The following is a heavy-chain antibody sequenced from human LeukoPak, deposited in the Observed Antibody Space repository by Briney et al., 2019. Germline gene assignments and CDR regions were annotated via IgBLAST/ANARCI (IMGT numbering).Heavy chain of an antibody. CDR2: INHSGST. D-gene: IGHD2-2*01. J-gene: IGHJ4*02. CDR3: ARGRYCSSTSCWSDY. CDR1: GGSFSGYY. V-gene: IGHV4-34*01. Sequence: SETLSLTCAVYGGSFSGYYWSWIRQPPGKGLEWIGEINHSGSTNYNPSLKGRVTISVATSTIQFSLKLSSVTAADTAVYYCARGRYCSSTSCWSDYWGQGTLVTVSS.